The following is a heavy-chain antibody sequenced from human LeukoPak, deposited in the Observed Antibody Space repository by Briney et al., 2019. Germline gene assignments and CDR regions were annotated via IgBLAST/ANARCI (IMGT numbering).Heavy chain of an antibody. Sequence: QPGGSLRLSCAASGFTFSEYAMNWVRQAPGKGLEWLSGVTARGTVRYYADSVRGRFFASRDNSKSTLYLQMGSLRAEDTAFYYCASIVVEPAVTLGGFEYWGQGALVTVSS. J-gene: IGHJ4*02. CDR3: ASIVVEPAVTLGGFEY. CDR2: VTARGTVR. CDR1: GFTFSEYA. D-gene: IGHD2-2*01. V-gene: IGHV3-23*01.